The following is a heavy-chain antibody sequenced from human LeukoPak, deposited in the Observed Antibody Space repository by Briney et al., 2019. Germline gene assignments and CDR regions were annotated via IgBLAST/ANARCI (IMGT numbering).Heavy chain of an antibody. Sequence: GGSLRLSCAASGFTFGSYAMHWVRQAPGKGLEWVAVISYDGSNKYYADSVKGRFTISRDNSKNTLYLQMNSLRAEDTAVYYCARDFNYGDYQKEIGGAFDIWGQGTMVTVSS. D-gene: IGHD4-17*01. CDR1: GFTFGSYA. J-gene: IGHJ3*02. CDR3: ARDFNYGDYQKEIGGAFDI. V-gene: IGHV3-30*04. CDR2: ISYDGSNK.